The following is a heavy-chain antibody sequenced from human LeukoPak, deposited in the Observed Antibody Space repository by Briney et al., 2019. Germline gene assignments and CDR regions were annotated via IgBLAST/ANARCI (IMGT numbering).Heavy chain of an antibody. CDR3: VKDRRLDDSRFDC. J-gene: IGHJ4*02. Sequence: PGGSLRLSCSASGFTFNSYAMHWVRQAPGKGLEYVSGIRSNGGSTYYADSVKGRFTISRDNSKNTLYLQMSSLRAEDTAVYYCVKDRRLDDSRFDCWGQGILATVSS. CDR2: IRSNGGST. V-gene: IGHV3-64D*06. CDR1: GFTFNSYA. D-gene: IGHD1-1*01.